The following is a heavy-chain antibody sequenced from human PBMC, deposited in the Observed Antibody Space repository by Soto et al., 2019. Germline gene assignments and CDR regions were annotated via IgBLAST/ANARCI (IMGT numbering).Heavy chain of an antibody. CDR3: AKGAVTSICGYFDY. CDR1: GFTFDDYA. CDR2: ISWNSGNI. J-gene: IGHJ4*02. D-gene: IGHD5-12*01. Sequence: EVHLVESGGGLVQPGRSLRLSCTASGFTFDDYAMHWVRQVPGKGLEWVSSISWNSGNIVYADSVKGRFTISRDSANNSLYLQMSSLRTEDTALYYCAKGAVTSICGYFDYWGQGTLVTVSS. V-gene: IGHV3-9*01.